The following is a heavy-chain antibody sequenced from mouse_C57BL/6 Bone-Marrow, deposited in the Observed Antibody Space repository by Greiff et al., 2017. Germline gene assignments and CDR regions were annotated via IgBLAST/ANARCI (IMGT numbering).Heavy chain of an antibody. J-gene: IGHJ1*03. CDR2: IYPGRGNT. CDR1: GYSFTSYY. V-gene: IGHV1-66*01. Sequence: VQLQQSGPELVKPGASVKISCKASGYSFTSYYIHWVKQRPGQGLEWIGWIYPGRGNTKYNEKFKGKATLTADTSSSTAYMQLSSLTSEDSAVYYCARITGTSWYFDVWGTGTTVTVSS. D-gene: IGHD4-1*01. CDR3: ARITGTSWYFDV.